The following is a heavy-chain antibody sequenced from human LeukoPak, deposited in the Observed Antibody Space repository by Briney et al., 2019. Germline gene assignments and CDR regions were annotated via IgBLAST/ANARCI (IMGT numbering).Heavy chain of an antibody. CDR2: ISSSYI. J-gene: IGHJ4*02. CDR1: GFTFSSYS. D-gene: IGHD5-24*01. V-gene: IGHV3-21*01. Sequence: GGSLRLSCAASGFTFSSYSMNWVRQAPGKGLEWVSSISSSYIYYADSVKGRFTISRDNAKNSLYLQMNSLRAEDTAVYYCARDQVEMATIPFDYWGQGTLVTVSS. CDR3: ARDQVEMATIPFDY.